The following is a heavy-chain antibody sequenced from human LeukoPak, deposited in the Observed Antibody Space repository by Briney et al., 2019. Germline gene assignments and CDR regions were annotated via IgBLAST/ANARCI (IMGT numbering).Heavy chain of an antibody. D-gene: IGHD3-22*01. V-gene: IGHV4-4*07. CDR3: ARCLNTYYYDNSGYSPEHYYMDV. Sequence: SETLSLTCTVSGDSISNYYWSWVRQPAGKGLEWIGRIYASGSSNYNPSLKSRITMSVDTSKSQFSLKLSPVTAADTAVYYCARCLNTYYYDNSGYSPEHYYMDVWGKGTTVIVSS. J-gene: IGHJ6*03. CDR2: IYASGSS. CDR1: GDSISNYY.